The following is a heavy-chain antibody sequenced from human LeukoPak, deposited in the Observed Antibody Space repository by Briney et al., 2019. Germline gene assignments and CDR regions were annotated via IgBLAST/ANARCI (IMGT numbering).Heavy chain of an antibody. CDR1: GFTFSSYA. CDR3: AGLTMIVVVYALPDAGYI. CDR2: ISGSGGST. D-gene: IGHD3-22*01. J-gene: IGHJ3*02. V-gene: IGHV3-23*01. Sequence: GGSLRLSCAAPGFTFSSYAKSWVRQAPGKGLEWVSAISGSGGSTYYADSVKGRFTISRDNSKNTLYLQMNSLRAEDTAVYYCAGLTMIVVVYALPDAGYIWGQGTMVTVSS.